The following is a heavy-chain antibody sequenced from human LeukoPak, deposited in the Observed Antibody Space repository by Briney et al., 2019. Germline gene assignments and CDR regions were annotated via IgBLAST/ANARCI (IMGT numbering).Heavy chain of an antibody. CDR2: ISWDGGTT. D-gene: IGHD2-15*01. J-gene: IGHJ4*02. CDR3: AKGSSLGAADN. Sequence: AGSLRLSCAASGFAFEDYMMHWVRQAPGKGLEWVSLISWDGGTTDYSGSVKGRFTISRDNSRKSLYLQMNRLRIEDTAFYYCAKGSSLGAADNWGQGTLVTVSS. V-gene: IGHV3-43*01. CDR1: GFAFEDYM.